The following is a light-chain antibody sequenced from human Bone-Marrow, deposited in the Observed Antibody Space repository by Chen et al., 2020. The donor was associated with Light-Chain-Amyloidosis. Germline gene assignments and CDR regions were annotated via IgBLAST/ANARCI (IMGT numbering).Light chain of an antibody. CDR1: NIGSTS. J-gene: IGLJ3*02. CDR3: QVWDRSSDRPV. V-gene: IGLV3-21*02. CDR2: DDS. Sequence: SYVLTQPSSVSVAPGQTATIACGGNNIGSTSVHWYQQTPGQAPLLVVYDDSDQPSGIPERLAGSNSGNTATLTISRVEAGDEADYYCQVWDRSSDRPVCGGGTKLTVL.